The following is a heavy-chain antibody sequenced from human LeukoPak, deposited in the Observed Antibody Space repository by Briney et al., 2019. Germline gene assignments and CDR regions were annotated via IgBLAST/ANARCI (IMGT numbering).Heavy chain of an antibody. Sequence: KTSQTLSLTCSVSGGPFSSDGYYWSWIRQPPGKGLEWIGFIYHSGGTYYNPSLQSRVTLSVDTSKNQFSLKLSSVTAADTAVYYCGRAGTNPTGIDYWGQGTLDTVSS. J-gene: IGHJ4*02. CDR2: IYHSGGT. CDR1: GGPFSSDGYY. V-gene: IGHV4-30-2*01. CDR3: GRAGTNPTGIDY. D-gene: IGHD1-7*01.